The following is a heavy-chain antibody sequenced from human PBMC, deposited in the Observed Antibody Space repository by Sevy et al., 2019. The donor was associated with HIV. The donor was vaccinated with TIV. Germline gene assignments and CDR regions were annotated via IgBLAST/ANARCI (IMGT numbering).Heavy chain of an antibody. Sequence: GESLKISCAASGFSFSSFYMTWIRQAPGKGLQWVAYISSSGQTTYYADSVKGRFVVSRDNAKNSLFLHINSLRAEDTGVFFCARIPASSPPNYGMDLWGQGTTVTVSS. CDR2: ISSSGQTT. J-gene: IGHJ6*02. V-gene: IGHV3-11*01. CDR1: GFSFSSFY. D-gene: IGHD2-15*01. CDR3: ARIPASSPPNYGMDL.